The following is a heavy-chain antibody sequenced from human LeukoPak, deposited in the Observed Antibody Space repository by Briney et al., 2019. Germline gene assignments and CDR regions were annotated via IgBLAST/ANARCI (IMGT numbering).Heavy chain of an antibody. D-gene: IGHD3-10*01. V-gene: IGHV4-34*01. CDR1: GGSFSGYY. CDR3: ASITMVRVVISRYYYYYMDV. CDR2: INHSGST. J-gene: IGHJ6*03. Sequence: PSETLSLTCAVCGGSFSGYYWSWLRQPPGKGLEWIGEINHSGSTYYNPSLKSRVTISVDTSKNQFSLKLSSVTAADTAVYYCASITMVRVVISRYYYYYMDVWGKGTTVTVSS.